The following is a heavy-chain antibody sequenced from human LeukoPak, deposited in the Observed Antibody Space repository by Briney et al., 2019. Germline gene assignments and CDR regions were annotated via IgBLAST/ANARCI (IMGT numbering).Heavy chain of an antibody. CDR2: ISGSGGST. CDR1: GFSFSSSA. D-gene: IGHD6-13*01. V-gene: IGHV3-23*01. CDR3: AKGPYSSSWDYFDY. J-gene: IGHJ4*02. Sequence: GGSLRLSCALSGFSFSSSAMSWVRPAPGEGLGWVSGISGSGGSTYYADSVKGRFTISRDNSKNTLYLQMNSVRAEDTAVYYCAKGPYSSSWDYFDYGGQGTLVSVS.